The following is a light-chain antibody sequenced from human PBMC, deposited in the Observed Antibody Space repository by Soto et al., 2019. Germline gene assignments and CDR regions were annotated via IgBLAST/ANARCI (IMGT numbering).Light chain of an antibody. V-gene: IGKV3-11*01. Sequence: EIVLTQSPATLSLSTGEGATLSCRASQSVGSYLAWFQQKPGQAPRLLIYDASNRATGIPARFSGSGSGTASTLTISGLEPEDVPVYYCQQRSNSPRTSGQGTKVEIK. CDR2: DAS. CDR1: QSVGSY. J-gene: IGKJ1*01. CDR3: QQRSNSPRT.